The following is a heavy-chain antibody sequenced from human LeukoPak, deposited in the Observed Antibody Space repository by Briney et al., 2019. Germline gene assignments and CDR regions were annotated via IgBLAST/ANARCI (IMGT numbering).Heavy chain of an antibody. J-gene: IGHJ6*02. D-gene: IGHD3-3*01. CDR3: ARDLGPSALRVTYYDFWGGYYYSPQAYYYGMDV. V-gene: IGHV7-4-1*02. Sequence: GASVKVSCKASGYTFTSYAMNWVRQAPGQGLEWMGWINTNTGNPTYAQGFTGRFVFSLDTSARTAYLQISSLKAEDTAVYYCARDLGPSALRVTYYDFWGGYYYSPQAYYYGMDVWGQGTTVTVSS. CDR1: GYTFTSYA. CDR2: INTNTGNP.